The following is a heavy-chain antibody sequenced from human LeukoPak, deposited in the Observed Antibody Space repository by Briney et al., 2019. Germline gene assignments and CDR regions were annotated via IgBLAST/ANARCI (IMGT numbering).Heavy chain of an antibody. Sequence: GGSLRPSCAGSGFSFSSYSLNWVRQAPGKGLEWVSFIRGSSSYMYYADSVKGRFTISRDNAKNSLYLQMNNLRAEDTAVYYCAREGVGYYLDQWGQGTLVTVSS. V-gene: IGHV3-21*01. CDR3: AREGVGYYLDQ. J-gene: IGHJ4*02. D-gene: IGHD2-15*01. CDR2: IRGSSSYM. CDR1: GFSFSSYS.